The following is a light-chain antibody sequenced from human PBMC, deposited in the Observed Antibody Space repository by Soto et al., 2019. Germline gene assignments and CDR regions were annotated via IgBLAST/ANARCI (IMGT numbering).Light chain of an antibody. V-gene: IGKV3-11*01. CDR3: QQRNTWPPVT. CDR2: GAF. Sequence: ENAFTPSPATPSFSPVGKAPPSCRASPSVPNYVAWYQQKPGQAPRLLIYGAFNRATGIPARFSGSGSGADFTLTISSLEPEDFAIYYCQQRNTWPPVTFGQGTRLEIK. CDR1: PSVPNY. J-gene: IGKJ5*01.